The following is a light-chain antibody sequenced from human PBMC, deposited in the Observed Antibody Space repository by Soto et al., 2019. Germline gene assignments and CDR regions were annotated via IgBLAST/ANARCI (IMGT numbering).Light chain of an antibody. V-gene: IGKV1-5*01. CDR3: QQFQRFPIT. J-gene: IGKJ5*01. CDR1: QSINRW. Sequence: DIQMTQSPSTLSASAGDRVTITCRASQSINRWLAWYQQKQGKAPKLLINDASSLESGVPSRFSGSGSGTEFTPSVSGPQPDVFATYDCQQFQRFPITFRHGTLLDVK. CDR2: DAS.